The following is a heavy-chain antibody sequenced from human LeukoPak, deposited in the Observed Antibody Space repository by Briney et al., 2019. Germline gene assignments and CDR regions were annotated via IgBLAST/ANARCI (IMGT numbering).Heavy chain of an antibody. D-gene: IGHD3-3*01. V-gene: IGHV4-61*02. CDR3: ARVTFWSGYYGRDYYYMDV. CDR2: IYTSGST. CDR1: GGSISSGSYY. Sequence: PSETLSLTCTVSGGSISSGSYYWSWIRQPAGKGLEWIGRIYTSGSTNYNPSLKSRVTISVDTSKNQFSLKLSSVTAADTAVYYCARVTFWSGYYGRDYYYMDVWGKGTTVTVSS. J-gene: IGHJ6*03.